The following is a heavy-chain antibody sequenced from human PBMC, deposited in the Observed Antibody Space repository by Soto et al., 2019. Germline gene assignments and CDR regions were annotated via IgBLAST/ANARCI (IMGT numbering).Heavy chain of an antibody. CDR3: ARWGDWMQQVL. J-gene: IGHJ4*02. CDR2: MYHSGST. V-gene: IGHV4-4*02. Sequence: QVQLQESGPGLVEPSETLSLTAGVAGGSSRSNKWWSWVREPPGKGMERIGEMYHSGSTNYNPSLKSRVTISVDKSKHQLSLKLNSVTAADTAVYYCARWGDWMQQVLWGQGTLVTVSS. CDR1: GGSSRSNKW. D-gene: IGHD5-18*01.